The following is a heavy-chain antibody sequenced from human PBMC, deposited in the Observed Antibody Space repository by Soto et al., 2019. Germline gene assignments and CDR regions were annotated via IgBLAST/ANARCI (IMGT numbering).Heavy chain of an antibody. CDR2: IIPIFGTA. D-gene: IGHD6-13*01. CDR1: GGTFSSYA. V-gene: IGHV1-69*06. Sequence: GASVKVSCKASGGTFSSYAFSWVRQAPGQGLEWMGGIIPIFGTANYAQKFQGRVTITADKSTSTAYMERSSPRSEDTAVYYCASRSPPQQLEGYYYYYGMDVWGQGTTVTVSS. J-gene: IGHJ6*02. CDR3: ASRSPPQQLEGYYYYYGMDV.